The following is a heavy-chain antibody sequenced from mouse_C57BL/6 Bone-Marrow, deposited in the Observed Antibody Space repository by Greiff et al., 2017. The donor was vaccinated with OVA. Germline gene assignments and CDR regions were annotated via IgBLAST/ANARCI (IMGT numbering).Heavy chain of an antibody. Sequence: VHVKQSVAELVRPGASVKLSCTASGFNIKNTYMHWVKQRPEQGLEWIGRIDPANGNTKYAPKFQGKATLTADTSSNTAYLQLSSLTSEDTAIYYCARNGYYVRGAMDYWGQGTSVTVSS. V-gene: IGHV14-3*01. J-gene: IGHJ4*01. CDR2: IDPANGNT. CDR1: GFNIKNTY. CDR3: ARNGYYVRGAMDY. D-gene: IGHD2-3*01.